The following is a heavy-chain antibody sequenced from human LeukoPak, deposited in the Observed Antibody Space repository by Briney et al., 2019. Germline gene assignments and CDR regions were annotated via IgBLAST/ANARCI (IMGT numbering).Heavy chain of an antibody. CDR1: GGSFSGYY. CDR3: AREDRYYDFWSGYYKSANFDY. D-gene: IGHD3-3*01. J-gene: IGHJ4*02. Sequence: SETLSLTCAVHGGSFSGYYWSWIRQPPGKGLEWIGEINHSGSTNYNPSLKSRVTISVDTSKNQFSLKLSSVTAADTAVYYCAREDRYYDFWSGYYKSANFDYWGQGTLVTVSS. CDR2: INHSGST. V-gene: IGHV4-34*01.